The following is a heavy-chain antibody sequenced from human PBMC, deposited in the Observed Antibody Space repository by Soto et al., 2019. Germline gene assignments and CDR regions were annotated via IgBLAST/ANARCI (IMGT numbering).Heavy chain of an antibody. V-gene: IGHV3-33*01. CDR2: IWYDGSNK. CDR1: GFTFSSYG. Sequence: QVQLVESGGGVVQPGRSLRLSCAASGFTFSSYGMHWVRQAPGKGLEWVAVIWYDGSNKYYADSVKGRFTISRDNSKNTLYLQMKSLRAEDTAVYYCAREEDTAMVTFLRYWGQGTLVTVSS. CDR3: AREEDTAMVTFLRY. D-gene: IGHD5-18*01. J-gene: IGHJ4*02.